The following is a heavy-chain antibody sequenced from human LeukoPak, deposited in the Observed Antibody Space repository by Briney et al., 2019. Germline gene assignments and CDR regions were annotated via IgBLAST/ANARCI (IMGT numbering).Heavy chain of an antibody. CDR3: VKDGGYIVATHVDH. Sequence: GGTLRLSCAASGFTFSSYGMSWVRQVPGKGLEWVSTIIANGVSTYYADSGKGRFTISRDNSKNTTFLQMNSLRAEDTARYYCVKDGGYIVATHVDHWGQGTLVTVSS. V-gene: IGHV3-23*01. CDR1: GFTFSSYG. J-gene: IGHJ4*02. D-gene: IGHD5-12*01. CDR2: IIANGVST.